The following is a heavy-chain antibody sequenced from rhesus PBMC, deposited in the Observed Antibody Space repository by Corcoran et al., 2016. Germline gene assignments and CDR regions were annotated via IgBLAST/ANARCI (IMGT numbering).Heavy chain of an antibody. V-gene: IGHV3S5*01. J-gene: IGHJ4*01. CDR1: GFTFSSYG. Sequence: EVQLVETGGGLVQPGGSLKLSCAASGFTFSSYGMSWVRQAPGKGLEWVSAIKSGWVSTYYADSVKGRFTISRDNSKNTLSLQMNSLRAEDTAVYYCAKYRFDYWGQGVLVTVSS. D-gene: IGHD1-1*01. CDR2: IKSGWVST. CDR3: AKYRFDY.